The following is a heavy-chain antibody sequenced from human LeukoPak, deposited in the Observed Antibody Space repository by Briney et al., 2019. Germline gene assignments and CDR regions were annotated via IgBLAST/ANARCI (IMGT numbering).Heavy chain of an antibody. Sequence: ASVKVSCKSSGYTFINYGINWVRQAPGQGLEWMGWISTHNGKTHDAQNFQDRITMTTDTSTSTAYLELRSLRSDDTTVYFCARQYCITTDCSLIQTYFDYWGQGTLVTVSP. V-gene: IGHV1-18*01. CDR2: ISTHNGKT. D-gene: IGHD3-10*01. CDR1: GYTFINYG. J-gene: IGHJ4*02. CDR3: ARQYCITTDCSLIQTYFDY.